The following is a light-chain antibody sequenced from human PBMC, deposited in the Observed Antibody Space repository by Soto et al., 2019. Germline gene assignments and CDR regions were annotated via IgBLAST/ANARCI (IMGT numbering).Light chain of an antibody. Sequence: DIVLTQSPATLSLSPGGRATLSCMASLSVSSNLAWYRQKPGQAPRLLIYDASNRATGIPARFSGSGSGTDFTLTISNLEHEDFAIYYCQQRSNWPPAFGQGTRLEIK. CDR3: QQRSNWPPA. V-gene: IGKV3-11*01. J-gene: IGKJ5*01. CDR1: LSVSSN. CDR2: DAS.